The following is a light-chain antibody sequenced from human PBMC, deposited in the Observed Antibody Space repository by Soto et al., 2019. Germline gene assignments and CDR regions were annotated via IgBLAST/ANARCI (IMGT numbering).Light chain of an antibody. CDR2: ATS. Sequence: EIVVTQSPATLSVSPGERATLSCRASQSVGNNFAWYQQKPGQAPRLLIFATSTRDTGVPSRFSGSGSGTEFTLTISSLQSEDVAVYYCQQYGDWPLTFGGGAKVEIE. CDR3: QQYGDWPLT. CDR1: QSVGNN. V-gene: IGKV3-15*01. J-gene: IGKJ4*01.